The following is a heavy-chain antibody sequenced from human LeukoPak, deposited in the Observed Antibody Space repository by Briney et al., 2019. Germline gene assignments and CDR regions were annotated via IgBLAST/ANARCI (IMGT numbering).Heavy chain of an antibody. CDR2: IYYSGST. CDR3: ARADGGYCSGGSCPTTNWFDP. D-gene: IGHD2-15*01. J-gene: IGHJ5*02. V-gene: IGHV4-59*01. CDR1: GGSISSYY. Sequence: PSETLSLTCTVSGGSISSYYWSWIRQPPGKGLEWIGYIYYSGSTNYNPSLKSRVTISVDTSKNQSSLKLSSVTAADTAVYYCARADGGYCSGGSCPTTNWFDPWGQGTLVTVSS.